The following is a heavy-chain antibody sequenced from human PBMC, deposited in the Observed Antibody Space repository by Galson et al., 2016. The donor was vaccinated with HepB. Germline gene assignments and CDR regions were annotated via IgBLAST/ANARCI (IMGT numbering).Heavy chain of an antibody. CDR1: GYTFNAFY. CDR2: INPSGGGT. CDR3: AIYTGDERGDY. J-gene: IGHJ4*02. D-gene: IGHD5-12*01. V-gene: IGHV1-46*02. Sequence: SVKVSCKASGYTFNAFYIHWVRQAPGQGPDWMGIINPSGGGTWYTQRFQGRVTMTKDTSTSTVYMEVSSLRSDDTAVYYCAIYTGDERGDYWGQGTLVTVSS.